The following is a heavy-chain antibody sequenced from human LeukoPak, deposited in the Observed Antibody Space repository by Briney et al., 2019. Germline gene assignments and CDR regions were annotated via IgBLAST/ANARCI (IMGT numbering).Heavy chain of an antibody. J-gene: IGHJ5*02. Sequence: SVTVSCTASGGTFSSYAISWVRQAPGQGLEWMGGIIPIFGTADYAQKFQGRVTITADKSTNTAYMELSSLRSEDTAVYYCVRDNHDYVWGSYRNGFDPWGQGTLVTVSS. D-gene: IGHD3-16*02. V-gene: IGHV1-69*06. CDR2: IIPIFGTA. CDR1: GGTFSSYA. CDR3: VRDNHDYVWGSYRNGFDP.